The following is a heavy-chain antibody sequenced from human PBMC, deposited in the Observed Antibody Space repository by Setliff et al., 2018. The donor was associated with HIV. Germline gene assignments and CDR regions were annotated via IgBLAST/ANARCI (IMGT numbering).Heavy chain of an antibody. CDR3: VRDQLRRPERWDFDF. V-gene: IGHV3-48*01. D-gene: IGHD1-26*01. J-gene: IGHJ4*02. CDR2: ITATGTTV. CDR1: GFMFSDHS. Sequence: GSLRLSCAASGFMFSDHSFHWVRQAPGQGLEWLSFITATGTTVSYADSVRGRFIIFRDSVSNVLYLQMKSLRVEDTAVYYCVRDQLRRPERWDFDFWGQGTLVTVSS.